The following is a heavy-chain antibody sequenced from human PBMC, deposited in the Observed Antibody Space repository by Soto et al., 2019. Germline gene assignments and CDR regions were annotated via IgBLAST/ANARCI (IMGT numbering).Heavy chain of an antibody. Sequence: GESLKISCKGSGYSFTSYWIGWVRQMPGKGLEWMGIIYPGDSDTRYSPSFQGQVTISADKSTSTAYLQWSSLKASDTAMYYCARHDGYDFWSGYSGYYYYYGMDVWGQGTTVTVSS. CDR1: GYSFTSYW. V-gene: IGHV5-51*01. J-gene: IGHJ6*02. D-gene: IGHD3-3*01. CDR2: IYPGDSDT. CDR3: ARHDGYDFWSGYSGYYYYYGMDV.